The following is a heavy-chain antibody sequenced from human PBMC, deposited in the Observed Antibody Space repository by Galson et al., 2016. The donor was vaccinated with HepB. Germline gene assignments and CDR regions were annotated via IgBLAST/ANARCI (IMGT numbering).Heavy chain of an antibody. CDR1: GHSFTSNI. CDR3: ATDLGTRSWWGWLDP. CDR2: IFTGDGQT. Sequence: SVKVSCKASGHSFTSNIVHWVRQAPGQRLEWMGWIFTGDGQTRYSRNFQGRLNFISDTSASTAYMELSRLTSEDTAVYYCATDLGTRSWWGWLDPWGQGTLVIVSS. D-gene: IGHD2-2*01. J-gene: IGHJ5*02. V-gene: IGHV1-3*04.